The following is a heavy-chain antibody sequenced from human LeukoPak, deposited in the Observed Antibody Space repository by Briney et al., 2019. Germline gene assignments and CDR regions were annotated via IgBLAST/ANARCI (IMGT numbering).Heavy chain of an antibody. J-gene: IGHJ4*02. CDR3: ARDTYYYDSSGYYLFDY. V-gene: IGHV1-2*02. CDR1: GYTFTGYY. Sequence: GASVKVSCKASGYTFTGYYMHWVRQAPGQGLEWMGWINPNSGGTNYAQKFQGRVTMTRDTSISTAYMELSRLRSDDTAVYYCARDTYYYDSSGYYLFDYWGQGTLVTVSS. D-gene: IGHD3-22*01. CDR2: INPNSGGT.